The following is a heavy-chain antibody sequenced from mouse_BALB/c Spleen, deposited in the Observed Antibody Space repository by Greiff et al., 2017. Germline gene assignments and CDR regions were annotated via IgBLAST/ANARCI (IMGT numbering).Heavy chain of an antibody. D-gene: IGHD1-1*01. J-gene: IGHJ1*01. CDR1: GYSFTGYF. Sequence: EVQLQESGPELVKPGASVKISCKASGYSFTGYFMNWVMQSHGKSLEWIGRINPYNGDTFYNQKFKGKATLTVDKSSSTAHMELRSLASEDSAVYYCARGFPLLRFYWYFDVWGAGTTVTVSS. CDR2: INPYNGDT. CDR3: ARGFPLLRFYWYFDV. V-gene: IGHV1-20*02.